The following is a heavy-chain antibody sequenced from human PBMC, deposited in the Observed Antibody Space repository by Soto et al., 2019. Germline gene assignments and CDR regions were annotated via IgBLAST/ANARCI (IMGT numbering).Heavy chain of an antibody. Sequence: QVQLVQSGAEVMTPGASVKVSCKASGYTFSNFGLSWVRQAPGQGLERMGWISGYNGTTNSAERFQGRVTMTTDTSRSTDYMEVRSLTSDATAVYYCARDKGYGFGRSSSSGMDVWGQGTTVTVSS. CDR1: GYTFSNFG. V-gene: IGHV1-18*01. CDR2: ISGYNGTT. D-gene: IGHD1-1*01. CDR3: ARDKGYGFGRSSSSGMDV. J-gene: IGHJ6*02.